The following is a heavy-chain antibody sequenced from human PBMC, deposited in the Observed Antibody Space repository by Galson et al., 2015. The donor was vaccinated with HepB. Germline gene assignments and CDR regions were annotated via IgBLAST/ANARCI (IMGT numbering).Heavy chain of an antibody. D-gene: IGHD2-2*01. CDR1: GYTLTNFD. J-gene: IGHJ4*02. Sequence: SVKVSCKASGYTLTNFDIIWVRQATGQGLEWMGWMNPNSGNSGNAQKFQGRITMTRNTSISTAYMELSSLRSEDTAVYYCARGPYYCSSTRCHTILDYWGQGTLVTVST. V-gene: IGHV1-8*01. CDR3: ARGPYYCSSTRCHTILDY. CDR2: MNPNSGNS.